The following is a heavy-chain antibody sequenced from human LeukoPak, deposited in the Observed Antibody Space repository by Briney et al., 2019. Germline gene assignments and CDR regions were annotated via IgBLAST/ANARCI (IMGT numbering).Heavy chain of an antibody. D-gene: IGHD3-10*01. J-gene: IGHJ4*02. CDR3: ARRKGFGEGYFDS. V-gene: IGHV4-39*01. CDR1: GGSISNTLYY. CDR2: IYYSRST. Sequence: SETLSLTCTVSGGSISNTLYYWAWIRQPPGKGLESIGSIYYSRSTYYSPSLKSRVTISVDTSKNQFSLKLTSVTAADTAVYYCARRKGFGEGYFDSWGQGTLVTVSS.